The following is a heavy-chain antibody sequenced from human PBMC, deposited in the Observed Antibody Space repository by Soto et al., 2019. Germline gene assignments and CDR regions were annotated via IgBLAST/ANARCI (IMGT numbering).Heavy chain of an antibody. J-gene: IGHJ5*02. CDR1: GFTFSNYA. Sequence: GGSLRLSCAVSASGFTFSNYAMSWVRQAPGKGLEWVSGISGSGGTYYADSVKGRVTISRDNARNSLYLQMNSLRAEDTAVYYCVKDPGNWFDPWGQGTLVTVSS. CDR3: VKDPGNWFDP. CDR2: ISGSGGT. V-gene: IGHV3-23*01.